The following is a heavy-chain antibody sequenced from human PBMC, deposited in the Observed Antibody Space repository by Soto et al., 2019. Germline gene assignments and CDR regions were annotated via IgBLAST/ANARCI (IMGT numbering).Heavy chain of an antibody. J-gene: IGHJ2*01. CDR3: AKDSSGCYLGWYFDL. V-gene: IGHV3-30*18. CDR2: ISYDGSNK. Sequence: QVQLVESGGGVVQPGRSLRLSCAASGFTFSSYGMHWVRQAPGKGLGRVAVISYDGSNKYYADSVKGRFTISRDNSKNTLYLQMNSLRAEDTAVYYCAKDSSGCYLGWYFDLWGRGTLVTVSS. CDR1: GFTFSSYG. D-gene: IGHD6-19*01.